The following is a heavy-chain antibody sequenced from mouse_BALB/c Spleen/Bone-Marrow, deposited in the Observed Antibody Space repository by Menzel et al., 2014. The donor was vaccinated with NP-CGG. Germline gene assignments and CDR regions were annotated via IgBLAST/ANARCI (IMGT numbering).Heavy chain of an antibody. CDR1: GYTFTSYV. Sequence: VQLKESGPELVKPGASVKMSCKASGYTFTSYVMHWVKQKPGQGLEWIGYINSYNDGTNYNEKFKGKATLTSDKSSSAAYMELSSLTSEDSAVYYCARLGAYYGYGYAMDYWGQGTSVTVSS. CDR2: INSYNDGT. J-gene: IGHJ4*01. V-gene: IGHV1-14*01. CDR3: ARLGAYYGYGYAMDY. D-gene: IGHD2-9*01.